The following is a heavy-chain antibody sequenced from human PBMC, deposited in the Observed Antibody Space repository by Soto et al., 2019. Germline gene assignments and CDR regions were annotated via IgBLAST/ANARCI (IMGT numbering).Heavy chain of an antibody. CDR1: GYTFIGYY. CDR2: MNPRSGDT. Sequence: QVQLVQSGAEVKEPRASVKVSCKTSGYTFIGYYMHWVRQAPGQGLEWMGWMNPRSGDTNYAQKFQGRVTMTRDASSTTAYMERRRLRSADTAVYFCGRDEVGATPLGWFDPWGKGTLVTVSS. V-gene: IGHV1-2*02. D-gene: IGHD1-26*01. J-gene: IGHJ5*02. CDR3: GRDEVGATPLGWFDP.